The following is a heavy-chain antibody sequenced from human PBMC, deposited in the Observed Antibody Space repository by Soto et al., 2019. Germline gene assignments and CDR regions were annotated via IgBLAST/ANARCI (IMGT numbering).Heavy chain of an antibody. CDR3: AGERANYGYLNWFDP. CDR1: GGTFSSYA. Sequence: QVQLVQSGAEVKKPGSSVKVSCKASGGTFSSYAISWVRQAPGQGLEWMGGIIPIFGTANYAQKFQGRVTIXXDXSXXTADMELSSLRSEDTAVDYCAGERANYGYLNWFDPWGQGTLVTVSS. D-gene: IGHD5-18*01. V-gene: IGHV1-69*12. J-gene: IGHJ5*02. CDR2: IIPIFGTA.